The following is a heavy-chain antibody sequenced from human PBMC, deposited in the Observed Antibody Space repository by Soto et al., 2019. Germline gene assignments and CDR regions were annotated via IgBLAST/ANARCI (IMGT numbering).Heavy chain of an antibody. CDR2: ISSSTSTI. CDR1: GFTFSSYS. V-gene: IGHV3-48*01. CDR3: AKDSCSGGSCYYFDY. J-gene: IGHJ4*02. Sequence: GGSLRLSCAASGFTFSSYSMNWVRQAPGKGLELVSYISSSTSTIYYADSVKGRFTISRDNSKNTLYLQMNSLRAEDTAVYYCAKDSCSGGSCYYFDYWGQGTLVTVSS. D-gene: IGHD2-15*01.